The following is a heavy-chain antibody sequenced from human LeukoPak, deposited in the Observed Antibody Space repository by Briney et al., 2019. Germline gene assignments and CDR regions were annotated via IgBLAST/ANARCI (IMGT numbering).Heavy chain of an antibody. J-gene: IGHJ6*03. V-gene: IGHV1-8*01. D-gene: IGHD6-19*01. CDR2: MNPNSGNT. CDR1: GYTFTSYD. CDR3: ARGSYAVAGTYYYYMDV. Sequence: ASVKVSCKASGYTFTSYDIKWVRQATGQGLEWMGWMNPNSGNTGYAQKFQGRVTMTRNTSISTAYMELSSLRSEDTAVYYCARGSYAVAGTYYYYMDVWGKGTTVTVS.